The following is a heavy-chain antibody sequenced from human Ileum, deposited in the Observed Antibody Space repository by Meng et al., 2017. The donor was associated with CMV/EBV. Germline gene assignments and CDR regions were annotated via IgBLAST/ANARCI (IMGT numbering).Heavy chain of an antibody. Sequence: GGSLRLSCAVSGFTVSSSSTFMSWVRQAPGKGLEWLAVINSDGNTHSADSIRGRFIISRDDSKNTLYLQMNSLRAEDTAIYYCARVPFDNNGYGFFDYWGHGTLVTVSS. CDR1: GFTVSSSSTF. CDR3: ARVPFDNNGYGFFDY. V-gene: IGHV3-53*01. CDR2: INSDGNT. J-gene: IGHJ4*01. D-gene: IGHD3-22*01.